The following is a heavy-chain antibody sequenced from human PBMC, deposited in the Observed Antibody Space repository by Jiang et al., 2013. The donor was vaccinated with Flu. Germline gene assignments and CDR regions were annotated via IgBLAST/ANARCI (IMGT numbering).Heavy chain of an antibody. Sequence: VQLVESGGGVVQPGRSLRLSCAASGFTFSSYAMHWVRQAPGKGLEWVAVISYDGSNKYYADSVKGRFTISRDNSKNTLYLQMNSLRAEDTAVYYCAREHPKFYNWNYSLNPDAFDIWAKGQWSPSLQ. J-gene: IGHJ3*02. CDR1: GFTFSSYA. CDR2: ISYDGSNK. D-gene: IGHD1-7*01. V-gene: IGHV3-30-3*01. CDR3: AREHPKFYNWNYSLNPDAFDI.